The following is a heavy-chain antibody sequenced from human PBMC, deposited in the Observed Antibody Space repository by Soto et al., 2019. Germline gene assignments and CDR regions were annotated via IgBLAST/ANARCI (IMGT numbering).Heavy chain of an antibody. CDR1: GFSFSSYG. D-gene: IGHD4-17*01. CDR3: ARDDDYGDNGLDY. J-gene: IGHJ4*02. Sequence: QVQLLESGGGVVQPGRSLRLSCAASGFSFSSYGMHWVRQAPGKGLEWVAVILDDGSDKDYTDAVKGRFTISRDNSKNTLYLEMNSLRAEDTAVYYCARDDDYGDNGLDYWGQGTLVPVSS. V-gene: IGHV3-33*01. CDR2: ILDDGSDK.